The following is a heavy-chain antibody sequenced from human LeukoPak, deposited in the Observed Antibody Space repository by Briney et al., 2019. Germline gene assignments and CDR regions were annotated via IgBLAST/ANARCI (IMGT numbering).Heavy chain of an antibody. V-gene: IGHV4-59*11. CDR3: ARFMNWNYFDAFDI. CDR2: IYYSGST. J-gene: IGHJ3*02. CDR1: GGSISSHY. Sequence: SETLSLTCTVSGGSISSHYWSWIRQPPGKGLEWIGYIYYSGSTNYNPPLKSRVTISVDTSKNQFSLKLSSVTAADTAVYYCARFMNWNYFDAFDIWGQGTLVTVSS. D-gene: IGHD1-7*01.